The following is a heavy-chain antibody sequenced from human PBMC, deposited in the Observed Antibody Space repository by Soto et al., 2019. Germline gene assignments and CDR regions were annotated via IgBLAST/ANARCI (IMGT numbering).Heavy chain of an antibody. Sequence: LRLSCAASGFTFSSYAMSWVRQAPGKGLEWVSGISGSGGSTYYADSVKGRFTISRDNSKNTLYLQMNSLRAEDTAVYHCAKDRSIAVAGTGYHYYYYGMDVWGQGTTVTVSS. CDR1: GFTFSSYA. D-gene: IGHD6-19*01. J-gene: IGHJ6*02. V-gene: IGHV3-23*01. CDR2: ISGSGGST. CDR3: AKDRSIAVAGTGYHYYYYGMDV.